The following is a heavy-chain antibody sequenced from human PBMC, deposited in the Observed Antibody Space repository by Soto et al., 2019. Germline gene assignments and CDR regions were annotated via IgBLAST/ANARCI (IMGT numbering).Heavy chain of an antibody. Sequence: PSETLSLTCTVSGGSISTYYWSWIRQPPGKGLEWIGYIHYSGSTNYNPSLKSRVTISVDTSKNQFSLKVHSVTAADTAVYYCARGYDYVWGSDRFDLWGQGTLVT. V-gene: IGHV4-59*01. CDR2: IHYSGST. J-gene: IGHJ5*02. D-gene: IGHD3-16*01. CDR3: ARGYDYVWGSDRFDL. CDR1: GGSISTYY.